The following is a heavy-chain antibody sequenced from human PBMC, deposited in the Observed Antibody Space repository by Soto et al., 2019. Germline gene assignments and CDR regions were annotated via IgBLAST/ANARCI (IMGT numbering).Heavy chain of an antibody. V-gene: IGHV3-23*01. Sequence: GGSLRLSCAASGFTFSSYAMSWVRQAPGKGLEWVSAISGSGGSTYYADSVKGRFTISRDNSKNTLYLQMNSLRAEDTAGYYCANYLPCAGDSGNDYFDYWGQGTLVTVSS. CDR1: GFTFSSYA. CDR3: ANYLPCAGDSGNDYFDY. J-gene: IGHJ4*02. D-gene: IGHD7-27*01. CDR2: ISGSGGST.